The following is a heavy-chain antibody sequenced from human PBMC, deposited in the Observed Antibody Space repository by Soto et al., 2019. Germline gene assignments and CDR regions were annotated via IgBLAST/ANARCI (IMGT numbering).Heavy chain of an antibody. CDR3: ARALRGYSSSWALDY. D-gene: IGHD6-13*01. J-gene: IGHJ4*02. V-gene: IGHV4-34*01. CDR1: GGSFSGYY. Sequence: SETLSLTCAVYGGSFSGYYWSWIRQPPGKGLEWIGEINHSGSTNYNPSLKSRVTISVDTSKNQFSLKLSSVTAADTAVYYCARALRGYSSSWALDYWGQGTLVTVSS. CDR2: INHSGST.